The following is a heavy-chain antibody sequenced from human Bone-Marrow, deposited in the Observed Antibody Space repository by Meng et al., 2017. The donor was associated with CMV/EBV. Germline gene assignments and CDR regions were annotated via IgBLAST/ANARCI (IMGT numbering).Heavy chain of an antibody. CDR2: ITRNNLI. J-gene: IGHJ4*02. CDR3: ARDPDRDHGGSGRCLDF. CDR1: GFSLSDYS. Sequence: GGSLRLSCAASGFSLSDYSMHWVRQAPGKGLEWVAFITRNNLIYYADSLEGRFTISRDNGRNSLYLQVRSLRDEDTAVYYCARDPDRDHGGSGRCLDFCGQGTLVTVSS. D-gene: IGHD3-10*01. V-gene: IGHV3-69-1*01.